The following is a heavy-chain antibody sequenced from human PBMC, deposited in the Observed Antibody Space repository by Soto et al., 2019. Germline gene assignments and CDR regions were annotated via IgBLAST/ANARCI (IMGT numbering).Heavy chain of an antibody. CDR3: ARDLGYYDSSGYMFDP. Sequence: ASVKVSCKASGYTFTGYYMHWVRQAPGQGLEWMGWINPNSGGTNYAQKFQGWVTMTRDTSISTAYMELSRLRSDDTAVYYCARDLGYYDSSGYMFDPWGQGTTVTVSS. CDR2: INPNSGGT. J-gene: IGHJ6*02. V-gene: IGHV1-2*04. CDR1: GYTFTGYY. D-gene: IGHD3-22*01.